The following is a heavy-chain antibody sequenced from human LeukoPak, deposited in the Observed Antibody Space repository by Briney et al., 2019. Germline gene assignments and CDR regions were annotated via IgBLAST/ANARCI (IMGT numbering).Heavy chain of an antibody. J-gene: IGHJ4*02. CDR1: GYSISSGYY. Sequence: SETLSLTCTVSGYSISSGYYWGWIRQPPGKGLEWIGSIYHSGSTYYNPSLKSRVTISVDTSKNQFSLKLSSVTAADTAVYYCARASGIAAAGTDAQFDYWGQGTLVTVSS. CDR2: IYHSGST. V-gene: IGHV4-38-2*02. D-gene: IGHD6-13*01. CDR3: ARASGIAAAGTDAQFDY.